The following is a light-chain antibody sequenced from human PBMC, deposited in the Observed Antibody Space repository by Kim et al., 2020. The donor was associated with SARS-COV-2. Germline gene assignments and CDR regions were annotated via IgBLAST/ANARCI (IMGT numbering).Light chain of an antibody. V-gene: IGLV3-21*04. CDR3: QVWDADSNHIV. Sequence: CGGDDIGSKTVHWYQQESGLAPVLVIYSSNVRPSGIPERFSGSKSGNTATLTVSRVEAGDDADYYCQVWDADSNHIVFGGGTKVTVL. J-gene: IGLJ2*01. CDR1: DIGSKT. CDR2: SSN.